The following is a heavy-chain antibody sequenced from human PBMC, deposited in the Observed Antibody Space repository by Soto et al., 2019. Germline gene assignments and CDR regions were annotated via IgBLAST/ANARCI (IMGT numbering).Heavy chain of an antibody. V-gene: IGHV5-10-1*01. J-gene: IGHJ6*02. CDR3: ARHYGSGSYTLPYYYYGMDV. CDR2: IDPSDSYT. D-gene: IGHD3-10*01. Sequence: PGESLKISCKGSGYSFTSYWISWVRQMPGKGLEWMGRIDPSDSYTNYSPSFQGHVTISADKSISTAYLQWSSLKASDTAMYYCARHYGSGSYTLPYYYYGMDVWGQGTTVTLSS. CDR1: GYSFTSYW.